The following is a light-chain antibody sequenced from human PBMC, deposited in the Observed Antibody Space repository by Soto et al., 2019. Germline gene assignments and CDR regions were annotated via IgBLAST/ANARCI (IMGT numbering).Light chain of an antibody. Sequence: ENVLTQSQATLSVSPGERATLSCRASQSVTTKLAWYQQRPGQTPRLLIYNASTRATAVPARFSGGGSATEFSLTISSLQSDDFGVYYCHQYNTWPPRFTFGPGTKVDIK. V-gene: IGKV3-15*01. J-gene: IGKJ3*01. CDR1: QSVTTK. CDR3: HQYNTWPPRFT. CDR2: NAS.